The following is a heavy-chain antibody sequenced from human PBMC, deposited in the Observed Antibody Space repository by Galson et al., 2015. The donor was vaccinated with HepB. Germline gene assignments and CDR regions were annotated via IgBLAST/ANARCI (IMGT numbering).Heavy chain of an antibody. D-gene: IGHD5-24*01. CDR3: ASRKEDDGPYRDRFDY. CDR2: IIPIFGTA. CDR1: GGTFSSYA. Sequence: SVKVSCKASGGTFSSYAISWVRQAPGQGLEWMGGIIPIFGTANYAQKFQGRVTITADESTSTAYMELSSLRSEDTAVYYCASRKEDDGPYRDRFDYWGQGTLVTVSS. V-gene: IGHV1-69*13. J-gene: IGHJ4*02.